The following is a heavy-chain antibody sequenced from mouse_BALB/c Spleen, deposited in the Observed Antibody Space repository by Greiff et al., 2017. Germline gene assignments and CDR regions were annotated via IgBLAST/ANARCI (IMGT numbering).Heavy chain of an antibody. CDR2: IYPGNSDT. J-gene: IGHJ2*01. Sequence: SGTVLARPGASVKMSCKASGYTFTSYWMHWVKQRPGQGLEWIGAIYPGNSDTSYNQKFKGKAKLTAVTSTSTAYMELSSLTNEDSAVYYCTRSVYYGSSDYFDYWGQGTTLTVSS. CDR3: TRSVYYGSSDYFDY. V-gene: IGHV1-5*01. CDR1: GYTFTSYW. D-gene: IGHD1-1*01.